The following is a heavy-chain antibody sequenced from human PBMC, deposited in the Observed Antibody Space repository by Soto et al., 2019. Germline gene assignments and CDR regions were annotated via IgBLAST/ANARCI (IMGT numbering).Heavy chain of an antibody. CDR3: ANVIVRYTYGACDY. CDR1: GFTFNTYG. V-gene: IGHV3-30*18. CDR2: ISYDGSNK. D-gene: IGHD5-18*01. J-gene: IGHJ4*02. Sequence: QVQLVESGGAVVQPGKSLRLSCAASGFTFNTYGMYWVRQAPGKGLEWVAAISYDGSNKYHADSVKGRFTISRDNSKNTLYLQMISLRVEDTAVYYCANVIVRYTYGACDYWGQGALVGVCS.